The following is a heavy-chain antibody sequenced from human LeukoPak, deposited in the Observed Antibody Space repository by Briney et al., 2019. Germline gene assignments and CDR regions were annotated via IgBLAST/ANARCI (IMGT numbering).Heavy chain of an antibody. V-gene: IGHV4-39*01. D-gene: IGHD6-19*01. J-gene: IGHJ4*02. CDR3: ARIAVAGLGGFDY. CDR2: IYYSGST. Sequence: SVTLSLTCTVSAGSISSSSYYWRWIRQPPGKGLEWIGSIYYSGSTYYNPSLKSRVTISVDTSKNQFSLKLSSVTAADTAVYYCARIAVAGLGGFDYWGQGTLVTVSS. CDR1: AGSISSSSYY.